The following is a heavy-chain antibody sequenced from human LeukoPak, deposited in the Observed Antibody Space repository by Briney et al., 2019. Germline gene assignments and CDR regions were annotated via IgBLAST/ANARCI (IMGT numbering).Heavy chain of an antibody. Sequence: SETLSLTCTVSGGSISSGGYYWSWIRQYPGKGLEWIGYIYYSGSTYYNPSLKSRVTISVDTSKNQFSLKLSSVTAADTAVYYCARGRYFDEYYFDYWGQGTLVTVSS. CDR3: ARGRYFDEYYFDY. CDR2: IYYSGST. J-gene: IGHJ4*02. D-gene: IGHD3-9*01. CDR1: GGSISSGGYY. V-gene: IGHV4-31*03.